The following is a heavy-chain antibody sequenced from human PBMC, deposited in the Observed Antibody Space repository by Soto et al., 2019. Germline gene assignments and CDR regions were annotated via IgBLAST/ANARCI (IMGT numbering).Heavy chain of an antibody. V-gene: IGHV1-69*01. CDR1: GGTFSSYA. CDR2: IIPIYGTT. J-gene: IGHJ6*02. D-gene: IGHD6-6*01. CDR3: ARGGYSSSSRMYYYGMDV. Sequence: QVQLVQSGAEVKKPGSSVKVSCKASGGTFSSYAISWMRQAPGQGLEWMGGIIPIYGTTNYAQKFLGRVTITADESTSTAFMELSSLRSEDTAVYYCARGGYSSSSRMYYYGMDVWGQGTTVTVSS.